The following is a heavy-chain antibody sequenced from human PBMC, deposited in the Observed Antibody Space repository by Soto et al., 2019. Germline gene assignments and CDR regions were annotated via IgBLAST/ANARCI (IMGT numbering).Heavy chain of an antibody. CDR1: GFPFSSYW. J-gene: IGHJ4*02. Sequence: GGSLRLSCAASGFPFSSYWMSWVRQAPGKGLEWVANIKQDGSEKYYVDSVKGRFTVSRDNAKNSLYLQMNSLRAEVTAVYYCARGHYDILTGYYTYWGQGTLVTVSS. D-gene: IGHD3-9*01. V-gene: IGHV3-7*01. CDR3: ARGHYDILTGYYTY. CDR2: IKQDGSEK.